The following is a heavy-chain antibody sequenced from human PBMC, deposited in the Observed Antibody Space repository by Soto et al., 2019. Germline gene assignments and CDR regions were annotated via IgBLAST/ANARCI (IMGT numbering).Heavy chain of an antibody. V-gene: IGHV3-66*01. CDR2: IYSGGRT. CDR3: ARSIVGYSNGWFYFDY. CDR1: GFSVSSND. Sequence: GGSLRLSCAASGFSVSSNDMNWVRQAPGKGLEWVSVIYSGGRTYYADSVKGRFTISRDNSKNTLYLQMKSLRAEDTAVYYCARSIVGYSNGWFYFDYWGQGTLVTVSS. J-gene: IGHJ4*02. D-gene: IGHD6-19*01.